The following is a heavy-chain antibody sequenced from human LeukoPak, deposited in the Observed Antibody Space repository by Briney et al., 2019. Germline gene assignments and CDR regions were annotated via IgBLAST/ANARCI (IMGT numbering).Heavy chain of an antibody. CDR1: GFTFSDYY. V-gene: IGHV3-11*04. CDR3: ARDLRTTVSPYYFDY. J-gene: IGHJ4*02. D-gene: IGHD4-17*01. CDR2: ISSSGSTI. Sequence: PGGSLRLSCAASGFTFSDYYTSWIRQAPGKGLEWVSYISSSGSTIYYADSVKGRFTISRDNAKNSLYLQMNSLRAEDTAVYYCARDLRTTVSPYYFDYWGQGTLVTVSS.